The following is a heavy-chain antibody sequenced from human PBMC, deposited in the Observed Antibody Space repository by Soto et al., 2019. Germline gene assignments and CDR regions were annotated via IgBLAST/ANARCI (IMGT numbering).Heavy chain of an antibody. CDR1: GFTFSSYA. CDR3: AKGGSEQLDDYYYAMDV. D-gene: IGHD6-13*01. J-gene: IGHJ6*02. Sequence: EVQLLESGGGSVQPGGSLRLSCAACGFTFSSYAMSWVRQAPGKGLAWVSAISGSGGSTNYADSVKGRFTISRDNSKNTLYLQMNSLRAEDTAVYYCAKGGSEQLDDYYYAMDVWGQGTTVTVSS. V-gene: IGHV3-23*01. CDR2: ISGSGGST.